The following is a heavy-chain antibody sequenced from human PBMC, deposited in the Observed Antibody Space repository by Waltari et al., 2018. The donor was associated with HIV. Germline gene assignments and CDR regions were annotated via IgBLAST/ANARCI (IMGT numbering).Heavy chain of an antibody. CDR2: IRNNETST. D-gene: IGHD2-15*01. CDR1: GFTFSSYA. J-gene: IGHJ6*02. V-gene: IGHV3-64D*06. Sequence: EVQLVESGGGLVQPGGSLELSCSASGFTFSSYAMHWVRADPGKGMEYVSAIRNNETSTYDAGSVKGRFTISRDNSKNTLNLQMSSRRAEDTAVYYCVKEGGYCSGGRCYYYGIDVWGQGTTVTVSS. CDR3: VKEGGYCSGGRCYYYGIDV.